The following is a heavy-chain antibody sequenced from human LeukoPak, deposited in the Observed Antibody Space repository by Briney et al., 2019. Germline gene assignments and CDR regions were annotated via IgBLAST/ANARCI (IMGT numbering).Heavy chain of an antibody. D-gene: IGHD3-16*01. V-gene: IGHV3-23*01. CDR2: ISTTGENT. CDR3: AKGRGFRVWDPWDN. CDR1: GFTFSSFA. J-gene: IGHJ4*02. Sequence: GGSLRLSCAASGFTFSSFAMSWVRQAPGKGLEWVSAISTTGENTYYADSVKGRFTISRDNSKNTLFLEMNSLRVEDTAVYYCAKGRGFRVWDPWDNWGQGTLITVSS.